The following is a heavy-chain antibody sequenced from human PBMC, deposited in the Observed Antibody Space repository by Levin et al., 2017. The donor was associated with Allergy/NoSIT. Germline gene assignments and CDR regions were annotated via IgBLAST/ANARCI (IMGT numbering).Heavy chain of an antibody. J-gene: IGHJ6*02. CDR3: AGFPPTYQLLENTPKDFYYGLDV. CDR2: IDPFSGDT. V-gene: IGHV1-2*02. Sequence: ASVKVSCKASGYTFTGYYVHWVRQAPGQGLEWMGWIDPFSGDTNYAQKFQGKVTMTRDTMNTAYLELSRLRSDDTAVDYCAGFPPTYQLLENTPKDFYYGLDVWGQGTTVIVSS. CDR1: GYTFTGYY. D-gene: IGHD2-2*01.